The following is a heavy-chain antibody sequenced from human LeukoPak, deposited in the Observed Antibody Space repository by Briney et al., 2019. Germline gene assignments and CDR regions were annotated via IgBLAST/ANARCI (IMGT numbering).Heavy chain of an antibody. J-gene: IGHJ6*03. V-gene: IGHV4-59*01. Sequence: SETLSLTCTVSGGSISSYYWSWIRQPPGKGLEWIGYIYYSGSTNYNPSLKSRVTISVDTSKNQFSLKLSSVTAADTAVYYCARPVHSYGYFRYYYYYMDVWGKGTTVTVSS. CDR3: ARPVHSYGYFRYYYYYMDV. D-gene: IGHD5-18*01. CDR2: IYYSGST. CDR1: GGSISSYY.